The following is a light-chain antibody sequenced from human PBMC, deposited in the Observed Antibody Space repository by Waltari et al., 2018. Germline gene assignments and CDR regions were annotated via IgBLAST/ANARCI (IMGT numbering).Light chain of an antibody. CDR2: GKN. Sequence: SSELTQDPAVSVALGQTVRITCQGDSLRNYYASWYQQKPGQAPVLVIYGKNNRPSGIPDRFSCSSSGNTASLTITGAQAEDEADYYCDSRDSSSHHVVFGGGTKLTVL. J-gene: IGLJ2*01. V-gene: IGLV3-19*01. CDR3: DSRDSSSHHVV. CDR1: SLRNYY.